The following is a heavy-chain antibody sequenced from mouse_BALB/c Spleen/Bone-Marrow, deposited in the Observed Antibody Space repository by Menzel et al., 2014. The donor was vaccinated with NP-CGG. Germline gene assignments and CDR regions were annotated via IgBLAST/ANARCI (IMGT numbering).Heavy chain of an antibody. CDR3: ARLDLFAY. V-gene: IGHV14-3*02. CDR2: IDPANGNT. J-gene: IGHJ3*01. CDR1: GFNIKDTY. Sequence: EVQLQQSGAELVKPGASVKLSCTASGFNIKDTYMHWAKQRPEQGLEWIGRIDPANGNTKYDPKFQGKATITADTSSNTAYLQLSSLTSEDTAVYYRARLDLFAYWGQGTLVTVSA.